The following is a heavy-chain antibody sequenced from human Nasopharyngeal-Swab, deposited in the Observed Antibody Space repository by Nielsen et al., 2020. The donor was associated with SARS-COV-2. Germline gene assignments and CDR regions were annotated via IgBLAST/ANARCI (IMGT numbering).Heavy chain of an antibody. CDR1: GFASSDYW. Sequence: GASLMISCAASGFASSDYWMCLVRQAPGKGLEWVVNITGDGSEKYSVDSVKGRFTISRDNAKNSLYLQMNSLRAEDTDVYYCARDDYVWGSYRYREYNWFDPWGQGTLVTVSS. CDR3: ARDDYVWGSYRYREYNWFDP. CDR2: ITGDGSEK. V-gene: IGHV3-7*01. D-gene: IGHD3-16*02. J-gene: IGHJ5*02.